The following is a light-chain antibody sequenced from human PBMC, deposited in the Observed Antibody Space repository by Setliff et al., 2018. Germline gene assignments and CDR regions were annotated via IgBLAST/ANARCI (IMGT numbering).Light chain of an antibody. V-gene: IGLV1-44*01. Sequence: QSVLTQPPSASGTPGQRVTISCSGSTSNIGRNTVHWYQQLPGTAPKLLIHSNSQRPSGVPDRFSGSKSGTPASLAISGLQSEDEADYYCAAWDDSLNGRVFGGGT. CDR1: TSNIGRNT. CDR3: AAWDDSLNGRV. J-gene: IGLJ2*01. CDR2: SNS.